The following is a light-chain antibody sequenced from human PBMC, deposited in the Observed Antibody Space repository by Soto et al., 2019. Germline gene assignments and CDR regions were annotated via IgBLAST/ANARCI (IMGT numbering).Light chain of an antibody. CDR2: SAS. Sequence: DIHITHSPSSLSASVGDRVTITCRASQSISTYLNWYQQKPGKAPKLLIYSASSLQSGVPSRFSGSGSGTDFTLTISSLQPEDFASYYCQQSYSRPITFGQGTRLEIK. J-gene: IGKJ5*01. CDR3: QQSYSRPIT. V-gene: IGKV1-39*01. CDR1: QSISTY.